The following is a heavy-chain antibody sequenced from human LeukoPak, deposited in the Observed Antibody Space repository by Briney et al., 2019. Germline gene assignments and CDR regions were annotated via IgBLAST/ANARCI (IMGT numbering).Heavy chain of an antibody. CDR2: IYYSGSN. Sequence: SETLSLTCTVSGGSISSYYWSWLRQPPGKGLEWLGYIYYSGSNNYNPFLKSRVTISVDTSKNQFSLKLGSLTAADTAVYYCAGVRHSSGWPNWFDPWGQGTLVTVSS. D-gene: IGHD6-19*01. CDR1: GGSISSYY. J-gene: IGHJ5*02. CDR3: AGVRHSSGWPNWFDP. V-gene: IGHV4-59*01.